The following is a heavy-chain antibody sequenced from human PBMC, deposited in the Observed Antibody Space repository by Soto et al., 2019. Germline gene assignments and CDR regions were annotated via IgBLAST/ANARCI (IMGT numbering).Heavy chain of an antibody. CDR2: ISAYNGNT. J-gene: IGHJ4*02. D-gene: IGHD2-15*01. CDR1: GYTFTSYG. CDR3: AASKSGPPPYTEPFDY. V-gene: IGHV1-18*04. Sequence: ASVKVSCKASGYTFTSYGISWVRQAPGQGLEWMGWISAYNGNTNYAQKLQGRVTMTTDTSTSTAYMELRSLRSDDTAVYYCAASKSGPPPYTEPFDYWGQGTLVTVSS.